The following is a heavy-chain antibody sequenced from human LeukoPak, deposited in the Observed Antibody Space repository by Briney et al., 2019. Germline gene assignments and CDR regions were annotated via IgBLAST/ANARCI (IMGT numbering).Heavy chain of an antibody. Sequence: PSETLSLTCTVSGGSISSYYWSWIRQPPGKGLEWIGYIYYSGSTNYNPSLKSRVTISVDTSKNQFSLKLSSVTAADTAVYYCAATRKETYYYDSSGRYYFDYWGQGTLVTVFS. CDR1: GGSISSYY. D-gene: IGHD3-22*01. CDR3: AATRKETYYYDSSGRYYFDY. CDR2: IYYSGST. J-gene: IGHJ4*02. V-gene: IGHV4-59*01.